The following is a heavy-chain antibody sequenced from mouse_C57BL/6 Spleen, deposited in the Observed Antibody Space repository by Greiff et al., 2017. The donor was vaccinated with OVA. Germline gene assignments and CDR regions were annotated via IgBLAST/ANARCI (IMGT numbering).Heavy chain of an antibody. J-gene: IGHJ1*03. CDR3: ARSPYDYDPYWYFDV. CDR2: IDPSDSYT. D-gene: IGHD2-4*01. CDR1: GYTFTSYW. V-gene: IGHV1-69*01. Sequence: QVQLKQPGAELVMPGASVKLSCKASGYTFTSYWMHWVKQRPGQGLEWIGEIDPSDSYTNYNQKFKGKSTLTVDKSSSTAYMQLSSLTSEDSAVYYCARSPYDYDPYWYFDVWGTGTTVTVSS.